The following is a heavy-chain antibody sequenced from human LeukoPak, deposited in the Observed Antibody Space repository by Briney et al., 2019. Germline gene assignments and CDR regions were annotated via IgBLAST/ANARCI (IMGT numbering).Heavy chain of an antibody. CDR2: VTSRRGT. CDR3: ATTRPYGTTWAGAFED. Sequence: PGGSLRLSCAASEFTLSTHGLSWVRQAPGKRLEWVPTVTSRRGTHYTDSVQGRFTTSRDNSENTFVLEMNSLRAEDTAVYYCATTRPYGTTWAGAFEDWGQGTPVTVSS. V-gene: IGHV3-23*01. CDR1: EFTLSTHG. D-gene: IGHD6-19*01. J-gene: IGHJ4*01.